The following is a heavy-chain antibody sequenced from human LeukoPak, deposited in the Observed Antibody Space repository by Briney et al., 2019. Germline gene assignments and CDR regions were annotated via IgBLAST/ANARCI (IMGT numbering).Heavy chain of an antibody. V-gene: IGHV3-74*01. CDR1: GLIFSNYW. J-gene: IGHJ4*02. Sequence: GGSLRLSCAVSGLIFSNYWMHWVRHAPGKGLVWVARTNLHGTTVDYADSVKGRFTISRDNAKNTLYLQMNSLRAEDTAVYYCASGYTYVRLGDHWGQGTLVTVSS. CDR3: ASGYTYVRLGDH. D-gene: IGHD5-18*01. CDR2: TNLHGTTV.